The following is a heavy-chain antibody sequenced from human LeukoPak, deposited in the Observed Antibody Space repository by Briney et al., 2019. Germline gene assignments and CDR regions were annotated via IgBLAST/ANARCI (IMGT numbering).Heavy chain of an antibody. Sequence: SQTLSLTCDISGDSVSTNIGAWHWIRQSPSRGLEWLGRTYYRSKWFNDSALSVKSRVSINPDTSKNQFSLQLNSVTPEDTAVYYCARSFTTSAGAFDIWGQGTMVTVSS. CDR2: TYYRSKWFN. CDR3: ARSFTTSAGAFDI. D-gene: IGHD1-1*01. V-gene: IGHV6-1*01. J-gene: IGHJ3*02. CDR1: GDSVSTNIGA.